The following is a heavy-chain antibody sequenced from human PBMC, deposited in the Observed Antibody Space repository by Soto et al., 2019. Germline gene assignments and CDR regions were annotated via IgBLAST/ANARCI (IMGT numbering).Heavy chain of an antibody. CDR3: ARHHGPTTSETWFDP. V-gene: IGHV1-18*01. CDR2: ISTYSGDT. J-gene: IGHJ5*02. D-gene: IGHD5-12*01. CDR1: GYTFFTYD. Sequence: QVHLVQSGVEVKTPGASVKVSCPASGYTFFTYDISWVRQAPGQGLEWMGWISTYSGDTKYAQKFQGRVTMTTDTSTTTAYLELRSLRSDDTAVYYCARHHGPTTSETWFDPWGQGTLVTVSS.